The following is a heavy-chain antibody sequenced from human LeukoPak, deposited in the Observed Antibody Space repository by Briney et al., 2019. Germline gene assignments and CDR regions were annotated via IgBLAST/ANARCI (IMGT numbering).Heavy chain of an antibody. Sequence: SETLSLTCTVSGGSISSSSYYWGWIRQPPGKGLEWIGSIYYSGSTYYNPSLKSRVSISVDTSKNQFSLRLSSVTAADTAVYYCARRYGSGPFDYWGQGTLVTVSS. CDR1: GGSISSSSYY. D-gene: IGHD3-10*01. J-gene: IGHJ4*02. CDR3: ARRYGSGPFDY. V-gene: IGHV4-39*07. CDR2: IYYSGST.